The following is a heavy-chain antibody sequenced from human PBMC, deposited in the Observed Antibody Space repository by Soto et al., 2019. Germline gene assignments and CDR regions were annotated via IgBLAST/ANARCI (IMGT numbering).Heavy chain of an antibody. CDR3: GGIADFYGRIRHYFTVLDA. Sequence: QVQLVQSGPEVKKPGASVKLSCKASGYIFTSYGIGWVRQAPGQGLEWMGWISAFKGYTKYPQRLQGGVTMTTVTTTTTTNMGLRSLSSADPADNYSGGIADFYGRIRHYFTVLDAWGQGTVVTVSS. CDR1: GYIFTSYG. J-gene: IGHJ1*01. V-gene: IGHV1-18*01. CDR2: ISAFKGYT. D-gene: IGHD3-10*01.